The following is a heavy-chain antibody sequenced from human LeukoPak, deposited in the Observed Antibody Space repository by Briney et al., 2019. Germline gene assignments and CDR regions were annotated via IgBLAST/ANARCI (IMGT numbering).Heavy chain of an antibody. D-gene: IGHD6-19*01. CDR3: ARSGSGWSRARAFDI. CDR1: GYTFTGYY. J-gene: IGHJ3*02. CDR2: INPNSGGT. Sequence: ASVKVSCKASGYTFTGYYMHWVRQAPGQGLEWMGWINPNSGGTNYAQKFQGRVTMTRDTSISTAYMELSRLRSDDTAVYYCARSGSGWSRARAFDIWGQGTMVTVSS. V-gene: IGHV1-2*02.